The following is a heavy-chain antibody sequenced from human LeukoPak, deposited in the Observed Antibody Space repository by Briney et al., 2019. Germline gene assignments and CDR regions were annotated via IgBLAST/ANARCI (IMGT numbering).Heavy chain of an antibody. V-gene: IGHV1-69*13. CDR1: GGTFSRYA. J-gene: IGHJ4*02. Sequence: ASVKVSCKASGGTFSRYAISWVRQAPGQGLEWMGGIIPIFGTANYAQKFKGRVTITADESTSTAYMELSSLRSEDTAVYYCARDPNSGSYYQMDYWGQGTLVTVSS. CDR3: ARDPNSGSYYQMDY. D-gene: IGHD1-26*01. CDR2: IIPIFGTA.